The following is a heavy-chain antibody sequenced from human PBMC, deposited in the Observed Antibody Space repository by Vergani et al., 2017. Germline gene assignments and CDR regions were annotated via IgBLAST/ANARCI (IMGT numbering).Heavy chain of an antibody. CDR1: GYTFTSYY. Sequence: QVQLVQSGAEVKKPGASVKVSCKASGYTFTSYYMHWVRQAPGQGLEWMGIINPSGGSTSYAQKFQGRVTMTRDTSTSTVYMELSSLRSDDTAVYYCARESGVVATIGGFDYWGQGTLVTVSS. CDR2: INPSGGST. CDR3: ARESGVVATIGGFDY. V-gene: IGHV1-46*01. J-gene: IGHJ4*02. D-gene: IGHD5-12*01.